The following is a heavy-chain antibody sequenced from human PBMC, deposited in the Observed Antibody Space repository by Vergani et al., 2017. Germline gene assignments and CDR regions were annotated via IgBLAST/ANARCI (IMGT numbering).Heavy chain of an antibody. CDR3: ARDAEINYYGSVSYPFCGMDV. V-gene: IGHV3-33*01. CDR1: GFTFSSYG. J-gene: IGHJ6*02. CDR2: IWYDGSNK. D-gene: IGHD3-10*01. Sequence: QVQLVESGGGVVQPGRSLRLSCAASGFTFSSYGMHWVRQAPGKGLEWVAVIWYDGSNKYYADSVKGRFTIYRDNSKNTLYLQMNSLRAEDTAVYYCARDAEINYYGSVSYPFCGMDVWGQGTTVTVSS.